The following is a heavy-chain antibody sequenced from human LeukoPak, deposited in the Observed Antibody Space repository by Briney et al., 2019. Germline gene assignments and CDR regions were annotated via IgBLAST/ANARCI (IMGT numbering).Heavy chain of an antibody. J-gene: IGHJ5*02. V-gene: IGHV4-59*12. CDR1: GGSISSYY. CDR3: ARVRPILLIQLWSRSGWFDP. D-gene: IGHD5-18*01. Sequence: PSETLSLTCTVSGGSISSYYWSWIRQPPGKGLEWIGYIYYSGSTNYNPSLKSRVTISVDTSKNQFSLKLSSVTAADTAVYYCARVRPILLIQLWSRSGWFDPWGQGTLVTVSS. CDR2: IYYSGST.